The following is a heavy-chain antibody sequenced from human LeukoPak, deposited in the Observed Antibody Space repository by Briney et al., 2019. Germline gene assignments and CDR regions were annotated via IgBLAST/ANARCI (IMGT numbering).Heavy chain of an antibody. CDR2: INHSGST. V-gene: IGHV4-34*01. CDR1: GGSFSGYY. D-gene: IGHD3-10*01. Sequence: PSETLSLTCAVYGGSFSGYYWSWIRQPPGKGLEWIGEINHSGSTNYNPSLKSRVTISVDTSKNQFSLKLSSVTAADTAVYYCARGRGYYGSLKYYYYGMDVWGQGTTVTVSS. J-gene: IGHJ6*02. CDR3: ARGRGYYGSLKYYYYGMDV.